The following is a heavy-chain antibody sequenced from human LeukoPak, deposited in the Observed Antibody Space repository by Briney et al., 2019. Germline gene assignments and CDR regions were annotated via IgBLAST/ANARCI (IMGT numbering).Heavy chain of an antibody. CDR3: AKLSSSWYPFDY. V-gene: IGHV3-23*01. D-gene: IGHD6-13*01. CDR2: ISGSGGST. Sequence: GGSLRLSCAASGFTFSDHYIDWVRQAPGKGLEWVSAISGSGGSTYYADSVKGRFTISRDNSKNTLYLQMNSLRAEDTAVYYCAKLSSSWYPFDYWGQGTLVTVSS. J-gene: IGHJ4*02. CDR1: GFTFSDHY.